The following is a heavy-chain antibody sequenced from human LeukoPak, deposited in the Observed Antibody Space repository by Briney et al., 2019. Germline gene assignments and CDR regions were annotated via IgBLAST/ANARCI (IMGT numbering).Heavy chain of an antibody. J-gene: IGHJ4*02. CDR3: AGPAAAGTYYFDY. V-gene: IGHV3-30*03. CDR1: GFTFSSYG. Sequence: PGGSLRLSCAASGFTFSSYGMHWVRQAPGRGLEWVAVISYDGSNKYYADSVKGRFTISRDNSKNTLYLQMNSLRAEDTAVYYCAGPAAAGTYYFDYWGQGTLVTVSS. D-gene: IGHD6-13*01. CDR2: ISYDGSNK.